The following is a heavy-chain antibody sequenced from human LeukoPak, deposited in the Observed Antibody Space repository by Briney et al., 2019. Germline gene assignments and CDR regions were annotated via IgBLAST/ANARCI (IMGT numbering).Heavy chain of an antibody. CDR2: INTDGSST. Sequence: PGGSLRLSCAASGFTFSNYWMHWVRQAPGKGLVWVSRINTDGSSTSYVDSVKGRFTISRDNSKNTLYLQMNSLRAEDTAVYYCAKDGTDSTYYYDSSGYNFDYWGQGTLVTVSS. J-gene: IGHJ4*02. D-gene: IGHD3-22*01. V-gene: IGHV3-74*01. CDR1: GFTFSNYW. CDR3: AKDGTDSTYYYDSSGYNFDY.